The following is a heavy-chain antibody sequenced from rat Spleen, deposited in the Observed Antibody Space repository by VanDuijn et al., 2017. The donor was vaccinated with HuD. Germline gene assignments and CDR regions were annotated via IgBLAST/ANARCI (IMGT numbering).Heavy chain of an antibody. CDR3: TRGYYFDY. V-gene: IGHV2S30*01. CDR2: MKYDGDT. J-gene: IGHJ2*01. CDR1: GFSLTDYR. Sequence: QVQLKESGPGLVQPSQTLSLTCTVSGFSLTDYRVHWVRQPPGKGLEWMGRMKYDGDTYYNSALKSRLSISRDTSKSQVFLKLNILQTEDTAIYSCTRGYYFDYWGQGVMVTVSS.